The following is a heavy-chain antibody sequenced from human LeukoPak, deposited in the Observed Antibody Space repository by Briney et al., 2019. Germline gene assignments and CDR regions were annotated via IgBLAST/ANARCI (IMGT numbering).Heavy chain of an antibody. CDR3: TKEFCGSRAACAAGSYYDF. V-gene: IGHV3-13*01. Sequence: GGSLRLSCASSGFHFSKDDFHSVRQPPAKGLEWVAAIGVTSDTYYAGSVKGRFTTSREDAANSLYRQMRSLGAGDTALYYCTKEFCGSRAACAAGSYYDFWGRGALVTVSS. J-gene: IGHJ2*01. D-gene: IGHD2-15*01. CDR2: IGVTSDT. CDR1: GFHFSKDD.